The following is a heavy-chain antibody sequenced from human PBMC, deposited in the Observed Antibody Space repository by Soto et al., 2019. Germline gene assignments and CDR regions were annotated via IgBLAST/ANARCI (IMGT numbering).Heavy chain of an antibody. J-gene: IGHJ6*02. Sequence: SVKVSFKASGYTFTGYYMHWVRQAPGQGLEWMGWINPNSGGTNYAQKFQGRVTMTRDTSISTAYMELSRLRSDDTAVYYCARNVVVVAATYYYYGMDVWGQGTTVTVSS. CDR2: INPNSGGT. V-gene: IGHV1-2*02. CDR3: ARNVVVVAATYYYYGMDV. CDR1: GYTFTGYY. D-gene: IGHD2-15*01.